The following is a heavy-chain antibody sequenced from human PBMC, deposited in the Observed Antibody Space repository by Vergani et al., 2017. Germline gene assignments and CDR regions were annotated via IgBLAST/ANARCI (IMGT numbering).Heavy chain of an antibody. CDR1: GGTFSSYA. CDR2: ISAYNGNT. J-gene: IGHJ4*02. Sequence: QVQLVQSGAEVKKPGSSVKVSCKASGGTFSSYAISWVRQAPGQGLEWMGWISAYNGNTNYAQKLQGRVTMTTDTSTSTAYMELRSLRSDDTAVYYCARTSGSYLREGMFDYWGQGTLVTVSS. V-gene: IGHV1-18*01. CDR3: ARTSGSYLREGMFDY. D-gene: IGHD1-26*01.